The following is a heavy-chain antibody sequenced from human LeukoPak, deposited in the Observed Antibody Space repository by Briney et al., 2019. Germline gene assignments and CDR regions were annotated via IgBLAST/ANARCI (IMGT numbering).Heavy chain of an antibody. CDR2: IYYSGRT. CDR3: GRLFRSGSYYTSLDY. V-gene: IGHV4-59*08. D-gene: IGHD3-10*01. J-gene: IGHJ4*02. CDR1: GGSISSDY. Sequence: SETLSLTCTVSGGSISSDYWSWIRQPPGKGLEWIGHIYYSGRTNYNPSLKSRVTISVDTSKKQFSLKLSSVTAADTAVYYCGRLFRSGSYYTSLDYWGQGTLVTVSS.